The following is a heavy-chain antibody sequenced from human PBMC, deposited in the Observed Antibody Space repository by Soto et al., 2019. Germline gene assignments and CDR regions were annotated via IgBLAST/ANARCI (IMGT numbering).Heavy chain of an antibody. D-gene: IGHD2-15*01. CDR2: ISGSGGST. CDR3: AKDMLVAATRNKFDY. Sequence: GGSLRLSCAASGFTFRSYAMSWVRQAPGKGLEWVSAISGSGGSTYYADSVKGRFTISRDNSKNTLYLQMNSLRAEDTAVYYCAKDMLVAATRNKFDYWGQGTLVTVSS. J-gene: IGHJ4*02. V-gene: IGHV3-23*01. CDR1: GFTFRSYA.